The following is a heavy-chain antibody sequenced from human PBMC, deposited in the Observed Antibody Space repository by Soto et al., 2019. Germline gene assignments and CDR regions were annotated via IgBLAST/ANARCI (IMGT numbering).Heavy chain of an antibody. Sequence: QVQLQESGPGLVKPSETLSLTCTVSGGSISSYYWSWIRQPPGKGLEWIGYIYYSGSTNYNPSLKSRVTISVDTSKNQFSLKLSSVTAADTAVYYCARLKMGEFDYGGQGTLVTVSS. J-gene: IGHJ4*02. CDR2: IYYSGST. CDR1: GGSISSYY. CDR3: ARLKMGEFDY. D-gene: IGHD3-16*01. V-gene: IGHV4-59*01.